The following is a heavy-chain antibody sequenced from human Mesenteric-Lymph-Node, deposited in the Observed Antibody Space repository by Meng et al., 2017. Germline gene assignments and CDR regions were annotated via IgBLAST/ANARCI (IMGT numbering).Heavy chain of an antibody. J-gene: IGHJ5*02. CDR3: ARDPSMGVP. Sequence: HLVGSGAVVKKPGASGKVSCKASGYTFTRYFIHWVRQDPGQVLEWMGRINPNSGGTNYAQKFQGRFTVTRDTSISTAYMEVSGLRSDDTAVYYCARDPSMGVPWGQGTLVTVSS. CDR1: GYTFTRYF. D-gene: IGHD2/OR15-2a*01. V-gene: IGHV1-2*06. CDR2: INPNSGGT.